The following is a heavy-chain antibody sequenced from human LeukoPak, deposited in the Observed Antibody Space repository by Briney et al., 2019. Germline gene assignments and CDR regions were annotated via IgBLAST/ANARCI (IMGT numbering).Heavy chain of an antibody. J-gene: IGHJ4*02. CDR1: GGSISSYY. CDR2: IYYSGST. CDR3: ARVMAYCGGDCPFDY. V-gene: IGHV4-59*01. D-gene: IGHD2-21*02. Sequence: PSETLSLTCIVSGGSISSYYWSWIRQPPGKGLEWIGYIYYSGSTNYNPSLKSRVTISVDTSKNQFSLKLSSVTAADTAVYYCARVMAYCGGDCPFDYWGQGTLVTVSS.